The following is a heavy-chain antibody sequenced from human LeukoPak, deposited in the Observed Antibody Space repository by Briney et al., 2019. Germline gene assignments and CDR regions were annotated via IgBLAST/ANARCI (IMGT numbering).Heavy chain of an antibody. D-gene: IGHD6-19*01. CDR2: INTNSGGT. CDR3: ARDNGWYGFDY. V-gene: IGHV1-2*02. CDR1: GYTFTGNY. Sequence: ASVKVSCKASGYTFTGNYIHWVRQAPGQGLEWMGWINTNSGGTNYAQKFQGRVTMTRDTSITTAYMELSRLGSDDTAVYFCARDNGWYGFDYWGQGTLVTVSS. J-gene: IGHJ4*02.